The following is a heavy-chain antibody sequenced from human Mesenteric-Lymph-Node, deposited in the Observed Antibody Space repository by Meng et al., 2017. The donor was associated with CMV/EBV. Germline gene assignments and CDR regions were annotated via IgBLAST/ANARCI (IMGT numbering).Heavy chain of an antibody. D-gene: IGHD6-13*01. V-gene: IGHV1-69*05. CDR2: IIPFLGTA. J-gene: IGHJ4*02. Sequence: SVKVSCKASGGTFSNYGISWVRQAPGQGLEWMGGIIPFLGTANYAQKLQGRVTITTDESTSTAYMELSSLKSEDTAVYYCARECSSTLGGYWFDYWGQGTLVTVSS. CDR3: ARECSSTLGGYWFDY. CDR1: GGTFSNYG.